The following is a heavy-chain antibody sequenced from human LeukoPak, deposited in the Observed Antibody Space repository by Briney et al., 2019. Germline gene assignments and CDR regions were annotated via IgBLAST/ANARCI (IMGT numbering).Heavy chain of an antibody. V-gene: IGHV4-39*01. CDR1: GVSISSSSYY. CDR3: ARLPISTPYQLLTASYYFDY. CDR2: IYYSGST. J-gene: IGHJ4*02. Sequence: SETLSLTCTVSGVSISSSSYYWVWLRQPPGKGLEWIGSIYYSGSTYYNPSLKSRVTISVDTSKNQFSLKLSSVTAADTAVYYCARLPISTPYQLLTASYYFDYWGQGTLVTVSS. D-gene: IGHD2-2*01.